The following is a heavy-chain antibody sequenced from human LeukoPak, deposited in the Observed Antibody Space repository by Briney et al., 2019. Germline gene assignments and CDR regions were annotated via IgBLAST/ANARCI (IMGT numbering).Heavy chain of an antibody. V-gene: IGHV3-15*01. J-gene: IGHJ4*02. CDR1: GFTFSNAW. Sequence: PGGSLRLSCAASGFTFSNAWMSWVRQAPGKGLEWVGRIKSKTDGGTTDYAAPVKGRFTIARDDSKNTLYLQMNSMKTEDTAVYYCTTDSKVFGSGSFDYWGQGTLVTVSS. D-gene: IGHD3-3*01. CDR2: IKSKTDGGTT. CDR3: TTDSKVFGSGSFDY.